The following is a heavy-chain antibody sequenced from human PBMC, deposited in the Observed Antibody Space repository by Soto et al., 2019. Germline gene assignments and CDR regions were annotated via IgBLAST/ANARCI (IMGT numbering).Heavy chain of an antibody. Sequence: QVQLQESGPGLVKPSETLSLTCTVSGGSISSYYWSWIRQPPGKGLEWIGYIYYSGSTNYNPSLTSRVTISVDTSKNQFSLKLSSVAAADTAVYYCASLGYCSSTSCYANWFDPWGQGTLVTVSS. D-gene: IGHD2-2*01. V-gene: IGHV4-59*08. CDR3: ASLGYCSSTSCYANWFDP. CDR2: IYYSGST. J-gene: IGHJ5*02. CDR1: GGSISSYY.